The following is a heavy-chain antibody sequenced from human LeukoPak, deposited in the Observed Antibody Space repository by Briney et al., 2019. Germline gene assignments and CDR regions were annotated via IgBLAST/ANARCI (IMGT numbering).Heavy chain of an antibody. CDR2: ISYDGSIE. J-gene: IGHJ4*02. CDR3: AKALTSGGGSSIDY. Sequence: PGGSLRLSCAASGFTFSKYGMHWVRQAPGKGLEWVTVISYDGSIEYYADSVKGRFTISRDNSMNTLYLQTNSLRPEDTAVYYCAKALTSGGGSSIDYWGQGTLVTVSS. D-gene: IGHD2-15*01. V-gene: IGHV3-30*18. CDR1: GFTFSKYG.